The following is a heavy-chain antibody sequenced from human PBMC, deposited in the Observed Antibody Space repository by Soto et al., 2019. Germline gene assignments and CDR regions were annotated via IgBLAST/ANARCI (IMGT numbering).Heavy chain of an antibody. Sequence: PGGSLRLSCAASGFTFSSYSMNWVRQAPGKGLEWVSSISSSSSYIYYADSVKGRFTISRDNAKNSLYLQMNSLRAEDTAVYYCARDKREPDRFYYYYMDVWGKGTTVTVSS. CDR1: GFTFSSYS. V-gene: IGHV3-21*01. J-gene: IGHJ6*03. CDR3: ARDKREPDRFYYYYMDV. D-gene: IGHD3-22*01. CDR2: ISSSSSYI.